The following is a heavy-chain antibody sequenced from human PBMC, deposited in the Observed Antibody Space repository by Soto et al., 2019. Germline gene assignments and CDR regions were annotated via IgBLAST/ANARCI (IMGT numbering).Heavy chain of an antibody. J-gene: IGHJ4*02. D-gene: IGHD6-19*01. CDR3: AKDDTRAYSSGWYPIDY. CDR2: ISGSGGST. V-gene: IGHV3-23*01. Sequence: GGSLRLSCAASGFTFSSYAMSWVRQAPGKGLEWVSAISGSGGSTYYADSVKGRFTISRDNSKNTLYLQMNSLRAEDTAVYYCAKDDTRAYSSGWYPIDYWGQGTLVTVSS. CDR1: GFTFSSYA.